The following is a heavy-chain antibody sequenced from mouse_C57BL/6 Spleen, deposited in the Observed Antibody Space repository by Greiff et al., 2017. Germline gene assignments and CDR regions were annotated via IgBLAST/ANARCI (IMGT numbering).Heavy chain of an antibody. Sequence: VQLQESGAELVKPGASVKLSCKASGYTFTSYWMHWVKQRPGQGLEWIGMIHPNSGSTNYNEKFKSKATLTVDKSSSTAYMQLSSLTSEDSAVYYCARRGQLGKNYAMDYWGQGTSVTVSS. V-gene: IGHV1-64*01. J-gene: IGHJ4*01. CDR1: GYTFTSYW. CDR2: IHPNSGST. D-gene: IGHD4-1*02. CDR3: ARRGQLGKNYAMDY.